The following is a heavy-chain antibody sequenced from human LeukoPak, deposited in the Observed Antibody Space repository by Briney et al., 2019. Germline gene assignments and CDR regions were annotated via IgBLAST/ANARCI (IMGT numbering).Heavy chain of an antibody. V-gene: IGHV4-4*07. CDR2: IHGTLGST. Sequence: PSETLSLICTVSGGPIRNSYWSWVWHSAGTGMQWIGRIHGTLGSTNHNPSLKSRVVMSLDTSSNQFSLRLSAMSAADTATYYCARIFDRDIWGQGTLVTVSP. CDR3: ARIFDRDI. CDR1: GGPIRNSY. D-gene: IGHD3-3*01. J-gene: IGHJ3*02.